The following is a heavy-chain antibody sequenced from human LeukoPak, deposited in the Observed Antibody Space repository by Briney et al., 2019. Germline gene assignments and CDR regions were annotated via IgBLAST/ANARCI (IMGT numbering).Heavy chain of an antibody. J-gene: IGHJ5*02. V-gene: IGHV3-21*04. Sequence: GGSLRLSCAASGFTFSSYSVNWVRQAPGKGLEWVSSISSSSSYIYYADSVKGRFTISRDNSKNTLYLQMNSLRAEDTAVYYCAKALVVVIEDWFDPWGQGTLVTVSS. CDR3: AKALVVVIEDWFDP. D-gene: IGHD2-21*01. CDR1: GFTFSSYS. CDR2: ISSSSSYI.